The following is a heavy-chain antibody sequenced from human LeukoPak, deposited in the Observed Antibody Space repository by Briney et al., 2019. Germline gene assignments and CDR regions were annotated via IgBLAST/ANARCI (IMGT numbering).Heavy chain of an antibody. J-gene: IGHJ2*01. V-gene: IGHV1-69*04. CDR3: ARTPNRVDWYFDL. D-gene: IGHD2/OR15-2a*01. CDR1: GGTFSNYA. CDR2: IVPILGIT. Sequence: GASVKVSCKASGGTFSNYAITWVRQAPGQGLEWMGRIVPILGITDYAQKFQDRVTISADKSTSTVYMELSSLTSEDTAVYYCARTPNRVDWYFDLWGRGTVVAVSS.